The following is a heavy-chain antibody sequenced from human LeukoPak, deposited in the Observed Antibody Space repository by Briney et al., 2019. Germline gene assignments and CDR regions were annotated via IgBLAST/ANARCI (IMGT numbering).Heavy chain of an antibody. D-gene: IGHD1-26*01. CDR1: GGSISSYY. J-gene: IGHJ4*02. V-gene: IGHV4-59*01. CDR2: IYYSGST. CDR3: ARSIVGATPLDY. Sequence: KPSETLSLTCTVSGGSISSYYWSWIRQPPGKGLEWIGYIYYSGSTNYNPSLKSRVTISVDTSKNQFSLKLSSVTAADTAVYFCARSIVGATPLDYWGQGTLVTVSS.